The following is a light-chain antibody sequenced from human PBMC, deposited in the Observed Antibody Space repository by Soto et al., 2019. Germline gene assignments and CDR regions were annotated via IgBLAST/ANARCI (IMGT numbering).Light chain of an antibody. CDR1: QSVSSY. J-gene: IGKJ3*01. V-gene: IGKV3-11*01. CDR3: QQRYTWPS. Sequence: ETVLTQSPATLSLSPGERAILSCRASQSVSSYLAWYQQKPDQTPRLLIYDASNRATGIPARFSGSGSGTDFTLTISSLEPEDFAVYYCQQRYTWPSFGPGTKVDIK. CDR2: DAS.